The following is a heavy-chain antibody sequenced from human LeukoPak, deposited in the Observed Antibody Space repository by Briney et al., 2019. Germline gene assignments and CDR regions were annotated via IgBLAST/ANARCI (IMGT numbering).Heavy chain of an antibody. V-gene: IGHV3-21*04. CDR3: ARVTYGSGTYGAFDY. D-gene: IGHD3-10*01. CDR1: GFTFSNYN. CDR2: ISGSRSYI. Sequence: GGSLRLSCAASGFTFSNYNMHWVRQAPGKGLEWVSSISGSRSYIYYADSVKGRFTISRDNAKNSLYLQMNSLRAEDTAVYYCARVTYGSGTYGAFDYWGQGTLVTVSS. J-gene: IGHJ4*02.